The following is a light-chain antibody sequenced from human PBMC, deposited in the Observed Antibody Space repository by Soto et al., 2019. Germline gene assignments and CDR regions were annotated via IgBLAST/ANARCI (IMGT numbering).Light chain of an antibody. CDR1: QSISSW. J-gene: IGKJ1*01. Sequence: DIQMTQSPSTLSASVGDRVTITCRASQSISSWLAWYQQKPGKAPKLLIYDASSLESGVPSRFSGSGSGTEFTLTISSLQPDHFATYYCQQYNSYSRWTFGQGTKVEIK. V-gene: IGKV1-5*01. CDR3: QQYNSYSRWT. CDR2: DAS.